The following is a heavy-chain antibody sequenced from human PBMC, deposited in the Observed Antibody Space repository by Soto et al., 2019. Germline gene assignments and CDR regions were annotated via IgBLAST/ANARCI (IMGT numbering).Heavy chain of an antibody. D-gene: IGHD6-25*01. CDR2: INPSGST. Sequence: SETLSLTCGVNYGSLNGYFWSWIRQSPWKGLEWVGEINPSGSTSHNPSLKSRVTLSIDTSKNQFSLKLSSVTAADTAVYYCARGYLERLALFDYWGQGTPVTASS. V-gene: IGHV4-34*01. CDR3: ARGYLERLALFDY. J-gene: IGHJ4*02. CDR1: YGSLNGYF.